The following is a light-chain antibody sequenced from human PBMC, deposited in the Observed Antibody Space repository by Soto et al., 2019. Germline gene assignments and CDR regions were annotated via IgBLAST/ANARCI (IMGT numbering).Light chain of an antibody. CDR1: QSISSW. J-gene: IGKJ1*01. CDR3: QQYNSYRT. Sequence: DIQMTQSPSTLSASVGDRVTITCRASQSISSWLAWYQQKPGKAPKLLIYKASSLESGVPSRFSGSGSRTEFTLTISSLQPDDVATYYCQQYNSYRTFGQGTKVEIK. CDR2: KAS. V-gene: IGKV1-5*03.